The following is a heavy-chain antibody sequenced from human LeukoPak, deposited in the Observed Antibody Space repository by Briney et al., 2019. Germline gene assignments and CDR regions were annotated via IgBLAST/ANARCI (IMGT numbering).Heavy chain of an antibody. Sequence: GGSLRLSCAASGFTFSSYWMSWVRQAPGKGLEWVANIKQDGSEKYYVDSVKGRFTISRDNAKNSLYLQMNSLRAEDTAVYYCARDGTYYYDSSGYYSGQGTLVTVSS. CDR2: IKQDGSEK. CDR3: ARDGTYYYDSSGYY. V-gene: IGHV3-7*01. D-gene: IGHD3-22*01. CDR1: GFTFSSYW. J-gene: IGHJ4*02.